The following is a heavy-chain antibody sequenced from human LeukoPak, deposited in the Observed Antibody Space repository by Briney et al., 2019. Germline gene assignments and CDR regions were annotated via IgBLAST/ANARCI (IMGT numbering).Heavy chain of an antibody. Sequence: PGGSLRLSCAASGFTFSSYAMSWVRQAPGKGLEWVSAISGSGGSRYYADSVKGRFTISRDNSKNTLYLQMNSLRAEYTAVYYFAKDHCYYRSGIYYHYWGQGPLVTVSS. D-gene: IGHD3-10*01. CDR1: GFTFSSYA. CDR2: ISGSGGSR. CDR3: AKDHCYYRSGIYYHY. V-gene: IGHV3-23*01. J-gene: IGHJ4*02.